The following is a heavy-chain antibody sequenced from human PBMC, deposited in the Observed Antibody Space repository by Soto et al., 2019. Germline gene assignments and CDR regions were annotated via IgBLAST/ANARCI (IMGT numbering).Heavy chain of an antibody. Sequence: EVQLLESGGGLVQPGGSLILSCAASGFTFSSYAMSWVRPAPGKWLELVSAISGSGGGTYYAASVKGRFTISRDNSENTLYLQMNSLRAEDTAVYYCAKDRRLLWFVELLRLVGMDVWGQGTTVTVSS. CDR3: AKDRRLLWFVELLRLVGMDV. V-gene: IGHV3-23*01. J-gene: IGHJ6*02. D-gene: IGHD3-10*01. CDR1: GFTFSSYA. CDR2: ISGSGGGT.